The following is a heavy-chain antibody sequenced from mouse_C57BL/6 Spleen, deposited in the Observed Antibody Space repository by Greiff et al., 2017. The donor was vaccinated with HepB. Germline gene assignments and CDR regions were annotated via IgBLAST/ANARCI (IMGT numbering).Heavy chain of an antibody. CDR2: IYPGDGDT. CDR3: ARGGYGSGNWYFDV. V-gene: IGHV1-80*01. Sequence: QVQLQQSGAELVKPGASVKISCKASGYAFSSYWMNWVKQRPGKGLEWIGQIYPGDGDTNYNGKFKGKATLTADKSSSTAYMQLSSLTSEDSAVYFCARGGYGSGNWYFDVWGTGTTVTVSS. CDR1: GYAFSSYW. D-gene: IGHD1-1*01. J-gene: IGHJ1*03.